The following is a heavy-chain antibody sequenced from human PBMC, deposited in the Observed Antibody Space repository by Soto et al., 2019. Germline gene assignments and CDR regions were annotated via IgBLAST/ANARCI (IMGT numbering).Heavy chain of an antibody. CDR3: ARERGPYTDFVYDAFDI. V-gene: IGHV3-33*01. D-gene: IGHD2-21*02. CDR1: EFIFGTYG. Sequence: GGSLRLSCAASEFIFGTYGMHWVRQAPGKGLEWVAAIWYDGSRQYYGDSVKGRFTISRDNPKNTLYLQMSSLRVEDTAVYYCARERGPYTDFVYDAFDIWGQGTMVTVSS. CDR2: IWYDGSRQ. J-gene: IGHJ3*02.